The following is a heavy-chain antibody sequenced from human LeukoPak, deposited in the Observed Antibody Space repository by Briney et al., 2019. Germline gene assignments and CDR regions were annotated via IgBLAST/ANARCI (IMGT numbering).Heavy chain of an antibody. D-gene: IGHD3-16*01. CDR1: GGTFSSYA. CDR2: IIPIFGTA. Sequence: SVKVSCKASGGTFSSYAISWVRQAPGQGLEWMGRIIPIFGTANYAQKFQGRVTITTDEPTSTAYMELSSLRSEDTAVYYCARVTHFGAFDIWGQGTMVTVSS. CDR3: ARVTHFGAFDI. J-gene: IGHJ3*02. V-gene: IGHV1-69*05.